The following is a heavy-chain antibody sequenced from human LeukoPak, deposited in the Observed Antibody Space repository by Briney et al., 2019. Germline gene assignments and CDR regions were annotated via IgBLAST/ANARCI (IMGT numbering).Heavy chain of an antibody. CDR2: IHYSGST. J-gene: IGHJ4*02. Sequence: SETLSLTCTVSGGSISSSSYYWGWIRQPPGKGLEWIGSIHYSGSTNYNPSLKSRVTMSVDTSKNHFSLKLSSVTAADTAVYYCASGFRGQLGYFDYWGQGTLVTVSS. V-gene: IGHV4-39*07. CDR3: ASGFRGQLGYFDY. D-gene: IGHD1-1*01. CDR1: GGSISSSSYY.